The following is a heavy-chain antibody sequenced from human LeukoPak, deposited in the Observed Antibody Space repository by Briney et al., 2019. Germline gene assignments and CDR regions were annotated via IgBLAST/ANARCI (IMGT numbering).Heavy chain of an antibody. Sequence: PSETLSLTCTVSGGSISSSTFYWGWIRQPPGKGLEWIGSLYYSGSTYYNPSLKSRVTISVDTSKNQFSLKLSSVTAADTAVYYCARNGMITFGGVIKQRRNWFDPWGQGTLVTVSS. D-gene: IGHD3-16*01. V-gene: IGHV4-39*01. J-gene: IGHJ5*02. CDR3: ARNGMITFGGVIKQRRNWFDP. CDR1: GGSISSSTFY. CDR2: LYYSGST.